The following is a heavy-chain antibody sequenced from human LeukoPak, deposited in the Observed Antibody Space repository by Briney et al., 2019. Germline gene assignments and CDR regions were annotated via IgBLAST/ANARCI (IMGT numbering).Heavy chain of an antibody. CDR3: AREELLGAYYYYGMDV. D-gene: IGHD1-26*01. V-gene: IGHV3-21*01. Sequence: GGSLRLSCTASGFTFSTYSMNWVRQAPGKGLEWVASISDRGTYIYYADSVKGRFTISRDNAKNSLYLQMNSLRAEDTAVYYCAREELLGAYYYYGMDVWGQGTTVTVSS. J-gene: IGHJ6*02. CDR1: GFTFSTYS. CDR2: ISDRGTYI.